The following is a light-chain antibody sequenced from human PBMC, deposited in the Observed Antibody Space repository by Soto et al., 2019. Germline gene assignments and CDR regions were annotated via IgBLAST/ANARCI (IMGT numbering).Light chain of an antibody. CDR1: QSVSSNY. CDR3: QPYGISL. Sequence: EIVLTQSPGTLSLSPGDRATLSCRASQSVSSNYLAWYQQKPGQAPRLLIYGASSRASGIPDRFSGSGSGTEFSLTISRLEPEDFAVYYCQPYGISLFGQPTKVDSK. V-gene: IGKV3-20*01. CDR2: GAS. J-gene: IGKJ1*01.